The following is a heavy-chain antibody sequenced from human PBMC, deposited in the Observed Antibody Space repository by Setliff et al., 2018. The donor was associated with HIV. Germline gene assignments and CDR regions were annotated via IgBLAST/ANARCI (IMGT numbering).Heavy chain of an antibody. CDR3: AKNKLGGAFDM. CDR1: GDTFSKHA. D-gene: IGHD1-26*01. V-gene: IGHV1-69*13. CDR2: FIPTYDTT. J-gene: IGHJ3*02. Sequence: SVKVSCKASGDTFSKHAVSWVRQAPGQGLEWMGSFIPTYDTTSYAREFQGRLTITANESTSTVYMDLSRLTSDDTAIFFCAKNKLGGAFDMWGQGTMVTVSS.